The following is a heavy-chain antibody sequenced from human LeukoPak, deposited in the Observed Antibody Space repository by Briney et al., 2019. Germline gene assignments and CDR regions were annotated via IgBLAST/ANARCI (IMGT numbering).Heavy chain of an antibody. Sequence: PGGSLRLSCAASGFTVSSNYMSWVRQAPGKGLEWVSVIYSGGSTYYADSVKGRLTISRDNYKNTLYLQMNGLRAEETAVYYCTRDAAGGNYGLYYYYYMDVGGKETTVTVSS. CDR1: GFTVSSNY. D-gene: IGHD1-7*01. CDR3: TRDAAGGNYGLYYYYYMDV. CDR2: IYSGGST. J-gene: IGHJ6*03. V-gene: IGHV3-66*01.